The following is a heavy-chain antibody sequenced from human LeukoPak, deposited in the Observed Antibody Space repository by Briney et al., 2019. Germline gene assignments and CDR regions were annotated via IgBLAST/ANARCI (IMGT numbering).Heavy chain of an antibody. Sequence: GGSLRLSCAASGFTFSNYWMNWVRQAPGKGLEWVANIKQDGSEKYYADSVKGRFTISRDNSKNTLYLQMNSLRAEDTAVYYCAKDLAGAQGYWGQGTLVTVSS. CDR3: AKDLAGAQGY. J-gene: IGHJ4*02. D-gene: IGHD1-26*01. CDR1: GFTFSNYW. CDR2: IKQDGSEK. V-gene: IGHV3-7*01.